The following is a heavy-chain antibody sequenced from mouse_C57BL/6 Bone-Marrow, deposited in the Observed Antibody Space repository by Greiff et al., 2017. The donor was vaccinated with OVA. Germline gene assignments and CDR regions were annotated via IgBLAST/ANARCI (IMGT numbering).Heavy chain of an antibody. D-gene: IGHD1-1*01. J-gene: IGHJ3*01. Sequence: VQVVESGAELVRPGASVTLSCKASGYTFTDYEMHWVKQTPVHGLEWIGAIDPETGGTAYNQKFKGKAILTADKSSSTAYMELRSLTSEDSAVYYCTGTAYYGSFFAYWGQGTLVTVSA. V-gene: IGHV1-15*01. CDR3: TGTAYYGSFFAY. CDR2: IDPETGGT. CDR1: GYTFTDYE.